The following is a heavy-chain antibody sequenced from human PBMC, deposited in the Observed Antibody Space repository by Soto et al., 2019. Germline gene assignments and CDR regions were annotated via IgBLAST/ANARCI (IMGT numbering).Heavy chain of an antibody. Sequence: SETLSLTCAVYGLSFSGYYWSWIRPPPGKGLEWIGEINHSGSTNYNPSLKSRVTISVDTSKNQFSLNLSSVTAADTAVYYCARGSGGCSSTSCYLRFNWFDPWGQGTLVTVSS. D-gene: IGHD2-2*01. CDR3: ARGSGGCSSTSCYLRFNWFDP. CDR1: GLSFSGYY. V-gene: IGHV4-34*01. J-gene: IGHJ5*02. CDR2: INHSGST.